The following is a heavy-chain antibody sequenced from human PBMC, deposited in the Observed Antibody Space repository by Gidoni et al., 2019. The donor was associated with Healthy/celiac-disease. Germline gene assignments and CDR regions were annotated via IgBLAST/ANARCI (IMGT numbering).Heavy chain of an antibody. J-gene: IGHJ6*03. CDR1: GYTFTSCA. Sequence: VQLVQSGAEGKKPGASVKVSCKASGYTFTSCAMHRVRQDPGQRLEWMGWINAGNGNTKYSQKFQGRVTITRDTSASTAYMELSSLRSEDTAVYYCARKGSRVGWSFTQDYYYMDVWGKGTTVTVSS. CDR3: ARKGSRVGWSFTQDYYYMDV. V-gene: IGHV1-3*01. CDR2: INAGNGNT. D-gene: IGHD2-21*01.